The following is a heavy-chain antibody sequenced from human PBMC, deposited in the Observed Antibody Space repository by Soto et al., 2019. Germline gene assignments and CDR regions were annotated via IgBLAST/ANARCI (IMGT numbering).Heavy chain of an antibody. CDR3: AKDYGGNRYYYYGMDV. Sequence: SGGSLRLSCAASGFTFSSYGMHWVRQAPGKGLEWVAVISYDGSNKYYADSVKGRFTISRDNSKNTLYLQMNSLRAEDTAVYYCAKDYGGNRYYYYGMDVWGQGTTVTVSS. V-gene: IGHV3-30*18. D-gene: IGHD4-17*01. CDR2: ISYDGSNK. CDR1: GFTFSSYG. J-gene: IGHJ6*02.